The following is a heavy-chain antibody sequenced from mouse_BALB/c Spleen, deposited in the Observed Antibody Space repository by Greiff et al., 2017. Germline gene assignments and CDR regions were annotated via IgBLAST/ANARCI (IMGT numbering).Heavy chain of an antibody. CDR2: IDPANGNT. V-gene: IGHV14-3*02. CDR1: GFNIKDTY. J-gene: IGHJ4*01. Sequence: VQLQQSGAELVKPGASVKLSCTASGFNIKDTYMHWVKQRPEQGLEWIGRIDPANGNTKYDPKFQGKATITADTSSNTAYLQLSSLTSEDTAVYYCARSLVRRAMDYWGQGTSVTVSS. CDR3: ARSLVRRAMDY. D-gene: IGHD2-10*02.